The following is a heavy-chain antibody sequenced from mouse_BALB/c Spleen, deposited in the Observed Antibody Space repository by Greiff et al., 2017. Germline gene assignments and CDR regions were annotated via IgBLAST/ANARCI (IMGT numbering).Heavy chain of an antibody. CDR2: IDPENGNT. Sequence: VQLKQSGAELVRPGALVKLSCKASGFNINDYYMHWVKQRPEQGLEWIGWIDPENGNTIYDPKFQGKASITADTSSNTAYLQLSSLTSEDTAVYYCARSGPYYAMDYWGQGTSVTVSS. CDR3: ARSGPYYAMDY. V-gene: IGHV14-1*02. CDR1: GFNINDYY. J-gene: IGHJ4*01. D-gene: IGHD3-1*01.